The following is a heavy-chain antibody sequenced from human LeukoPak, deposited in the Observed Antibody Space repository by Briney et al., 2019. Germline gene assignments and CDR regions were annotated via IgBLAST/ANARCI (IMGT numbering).Heavy chain of an antibody. D-gene: IGHD3-9*01. J-gene: IGHJ4*02. CDR1: GYTFSSYG. V-gene: IGHV3-23*01. Sequence: PGQSLRLSCTASGYTFSSYGKSWIRNSPDQGLEWVSDISGSGGTTYYADSVSGRFIISRDNSENTLYIKMNRLRAENTAVYYCANLWLLYYFDYWGQGTLVTVSS. CDR2: ISGSGGTT. CDR3: ANLWLLYYFDY.